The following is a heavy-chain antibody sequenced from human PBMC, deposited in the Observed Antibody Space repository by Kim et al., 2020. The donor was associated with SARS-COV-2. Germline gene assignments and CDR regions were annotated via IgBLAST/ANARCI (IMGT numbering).Heavy chain of an antibody. D-gene: IGHD3-3*01. CDR3: ARAVRGSGFGVVIIRAYYMDV. CDR1: GYTFTSYD. J-gene: IGHJ6*03. V-gene: IGHV1-8*01. Sequence: ASVKVSCKTSGYTFTSYDINWVRQATGQGLEWMGWMNPNSGNTGYAQKFQGRVTMTRNTSISTAYMELSSLRSEDTAVYYFARAVRGSGFGVVIIRAYYMDVWGKGTTVTVSS. CDR2: MNPNSGNT.